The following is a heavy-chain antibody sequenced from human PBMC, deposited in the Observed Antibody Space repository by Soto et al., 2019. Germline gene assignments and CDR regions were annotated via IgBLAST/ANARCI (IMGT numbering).Heavy chain of an antibody. Sequence: EVQVLESGGGLVQPGGSLRLSCAASGFTLSSYAMSWVRQTPGKGLEWVSTIVASGTSTYYADSVKGRFTISKDNSKNPLSLQMNSLRAEDTALYYCAKGWSSAWYGPLASWGLGILVTVSS. D-gene: IGHD6-19*01. J-gene: IGHJ4*02. V-gene: IGHV3-23*01. CDR2: IVASGTST. CDR1: GFTLSSYA. CDR3: AKGWSSAWYGPLAS.